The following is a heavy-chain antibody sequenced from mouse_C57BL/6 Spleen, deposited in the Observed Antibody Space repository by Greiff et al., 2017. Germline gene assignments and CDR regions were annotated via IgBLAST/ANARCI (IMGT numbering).Heavy chain of an antibody. CDR3: ARALYYGNLLFDY. Sequence: VQLQQSGPELVKPGASVKISCKASGYTFTDYYMNWVKQSHGKSLEWIGDINPNNGGTSYNQKFKGKATLTVDKSSSTAYMELRSLTSEDSAVYYCARALYYGNLLFDYWGQGTTLTVSS. CDR1: GYTFTDYY. V-gene: IGHV1-26*01. D-gene: IGHD2-1*01. CDR2: INPNNGGT. J-gene: IGHJ2*01.